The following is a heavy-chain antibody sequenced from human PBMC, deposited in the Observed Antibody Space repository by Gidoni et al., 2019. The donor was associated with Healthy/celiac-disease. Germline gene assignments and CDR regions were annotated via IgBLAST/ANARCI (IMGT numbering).Heavy chain of an antibody. D-gene: IGHD6-13*01. CDR2: IYYSGST. V-gene: IGHV4-31*03. CDR3: ARKFRLAAAAPEDAFDI. J-gene: IGHJ3*02. Sequence: QVQLQESGPGPVKPSPTLSLTCTGSGGSISSGGYYWSWIRQHPGKGLEWIGYIYYSGSTYYNPSLKSRVTISVDTSKNQFSLKLSSVTAADTAVYYCARKFRLAAAAPEDAFDIWGQGTMVTVSS. CDR1: GGSISSGGYY.